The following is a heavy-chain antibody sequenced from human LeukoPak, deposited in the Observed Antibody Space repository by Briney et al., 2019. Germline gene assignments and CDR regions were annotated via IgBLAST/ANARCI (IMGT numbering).Heavy chain of an antibody. J-gene: IGHJ4*02. CDR3: AKGLVAVTTASAPEFDY. CDR2: ISYDGSNR. D-gene: IGHD4-17*01. CDR1: GFTFSSYG. Sequence: GGSLRLSCAASGFTFSSYGMHWVRQAPGKGLEWVAVISYDGSNRYYADSVKGRFTISRDNSKNTLYLQMNSLRAEDTAVYYCAKGLVAVTTASAPEFDYWGQGTLVTVSS. V-gene: IGHV3-30*18.